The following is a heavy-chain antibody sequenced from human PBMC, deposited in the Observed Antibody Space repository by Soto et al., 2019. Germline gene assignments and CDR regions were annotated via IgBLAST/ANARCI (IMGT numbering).Heavy chain of an antibody. CDR2: INSDGSST. J-gene: IGHJ3*02. D-gene: IGHD7-27*01. V-gene: IGHV3-74*01. CDR1: GFTFSSYW. CDR3: ARETTGDYAFDI. Sequence: EVQLVESGGGLVQPGGSLRLSCAASGFTFSSYWMHWVRQAPGKGLVWVSRINSDGSSTSYADSVKGRFTISRDNAKNTLYLQMNSLRAEDTAGYYCARETTGDYAFDIWGQGTMVTVSS.